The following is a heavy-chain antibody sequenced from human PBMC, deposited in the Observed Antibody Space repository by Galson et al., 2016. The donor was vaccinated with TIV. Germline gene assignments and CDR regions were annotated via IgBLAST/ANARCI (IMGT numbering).Heavy chain of an antibody. J-gene: IGHJ5*02. D-gene: IGHD2-2*01. CDR1: GYTFTSYN. CDR2: INPNSGNT. V-gene: IGHV1-8*02. Sequence: SVKVSCKASGYTFTSYNIYWVRQASGQGLEWMGWINPNSGNTGYVQKFQGRVTMTRNISASTVYMELSSLRSEDTAVYYCARSWSVVAPNWVDPWGQGTLVTVS. CDR3: ARSWSVVAPNWVDP.